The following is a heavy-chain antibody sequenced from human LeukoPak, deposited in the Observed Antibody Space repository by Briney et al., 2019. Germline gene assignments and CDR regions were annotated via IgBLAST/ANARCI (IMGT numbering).Heavy chain of an antibody. CDR1: EFTFSNYA. V-gene: IGHV3-30-3*01. CDR3: ARPHIALVTANRWGLDY. D-gene: IGHD2-21*02. J-gene: IGHJ4*02. Sequence: LSGGSLRLSCAASEFTFSNYAMHWVRQAPGKGLEWVAVISYDGSIKYYADSVKGRFTISRDNSKNTLYLQMNSLRAEDTAVYYCARPHIALVTANRWGLDYWGQGTLVTVSS. CDR2: ISYDGSIK.